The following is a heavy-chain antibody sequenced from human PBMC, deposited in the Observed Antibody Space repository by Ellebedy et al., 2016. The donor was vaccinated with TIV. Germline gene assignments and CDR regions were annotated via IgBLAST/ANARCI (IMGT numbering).Heavy chain of an antibody. Sequence: SETLSLXXTVSGAPISDYYWSWIRQPPGEGLEWIGFIYSGGSTDYNPSLKSRVTISVDTSKNHFSLNLRSVTAADTAVYYCARSVIAYQYYFAYWGQGTLVTVSS. V-gene: IGHV4-59*01. CDR1: GAPISDYY. CDR3: ARSVIAYQYYFAY. CDR2: IYSGGST. J-gene: IGHJ4*02. D-gene: IGHD2-21*01.